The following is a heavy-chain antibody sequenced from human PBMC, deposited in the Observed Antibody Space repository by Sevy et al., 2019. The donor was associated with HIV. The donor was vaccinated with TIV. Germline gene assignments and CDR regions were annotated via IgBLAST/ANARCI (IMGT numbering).Heavy chain of an antibody. CDR1: GFTFSSYG. V-gene: IGHV3-30*18. Sequence: GGSLRLSCAASGFTFSSYGMHWVRQAPGKGLEWVAVISYDGGNKYYADSVKGRFTISRDNSKNTLYLQMNSLRAEDTAVYYCAKDHQRYCTGGVCYFDYWGQGTLVTVSS. CDR2: ISYDGGNK. J-gene: IGHJ4*02. CDR3: AKDHQRYCTGGVCYFDY. D-gene: IGHD2-8*02.